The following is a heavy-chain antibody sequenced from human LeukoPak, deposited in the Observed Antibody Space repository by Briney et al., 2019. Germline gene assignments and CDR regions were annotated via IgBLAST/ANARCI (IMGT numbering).Heavy chain of an antibody. D-gene: IGHD3-10*01. CDR1: GGSFSGYY. Sequence: PSETLSLTCAVYGGSFSGYYWSWIRQPPGKGLEWIGYIYYSGSTNYNPSLKSRVTISVDTSKNQFSLKLSSVTAADTAVYYCARGRRYYGSGSSSADYYYYYMDVWGKGTTVTISS. V-gene: IGHV4-59*01. CDR3: ARGRRYYGSGSSSADYYYYYMDV. J-gene: IGHJ6*03. CDR2: IYYSGST.